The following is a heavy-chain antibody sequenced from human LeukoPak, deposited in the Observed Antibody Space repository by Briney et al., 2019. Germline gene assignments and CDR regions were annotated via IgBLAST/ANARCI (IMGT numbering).Heavy chain of an antibody. Sequence: SETLSLTCAVYGGSFSGYYWSRIRQPPGKGLEWIGEINHSGSTNYNPSLKSRVTISVDTSKNQFSLKLSSVTAADTAVYYCAEYCSSTSCYTGAFDIWGQGTMVTVSS. CDR2: INHSGST. CDR1: GGSFSGYY. CDR3: AEYCSSTSCYTGAFDI. D-gene: IGHD2-2*02. J-gene: IGHJ3*02. V-gene: IGHV4-34*01.